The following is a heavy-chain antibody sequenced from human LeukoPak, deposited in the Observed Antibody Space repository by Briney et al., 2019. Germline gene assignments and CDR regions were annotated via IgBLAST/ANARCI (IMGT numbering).Heavy chain of an antibody. CDR2: IHYSGST. CDR1: VGSVSGGNYY. V-gene: IGHV4-61*01. Sequence: SETLSLTCTVSVGSVSGGNYYCSWTRQSPGKVLEWIGYIHYSGSTVYSRSLKSRVTMSIDTSKNQFSLNLSSVTAADTAVYYCARTGSTGGYWGQGTLVTVSS. CDR3: ARTGSTGGY. J-gene: IGHJ4*02. D-gene: IGHD1-14*01.